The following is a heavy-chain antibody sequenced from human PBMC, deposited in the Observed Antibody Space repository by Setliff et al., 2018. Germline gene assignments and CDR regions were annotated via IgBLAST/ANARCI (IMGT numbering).Heavy chain of an antibody. Sequence: GASVKVSCKASGFVFTNYAITWVRQAPGQGLEWMGWISPNYDYTNYAQKFQDRVTITADTSTGTAYMELRSLTSDDTAVYYCVRGSGSRVVVAMPFDYWGQGTPVTVSS. CDR3: VRGSGSRVVVAMPFDY. D-gene: IGHD2-2*01. CDR2: ISPNYDYT. V-gene: IGHV1-18*01. CDR1: GFVFTNYA. J-gene: IGHJ4*02.